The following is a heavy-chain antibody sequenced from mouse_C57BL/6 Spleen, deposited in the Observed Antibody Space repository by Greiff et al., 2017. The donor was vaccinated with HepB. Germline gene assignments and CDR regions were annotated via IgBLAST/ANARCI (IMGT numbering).Heavy chain of an antibody. CDR2: IDPSVSET. CDR3: ARCGTEGYFDV. Sequence: QVQLQQPGAELVRPGSSVKLSCKASGYTFTSYWMHWVKQRPIQGLEWIGNIDPSVSETHYNQKFKDKATLTVDKSSSTAYMQLSSLTSEDSAVYYCARCGTEGYFDVWGTGTTVTVSS. J-gene: IGHJ1*03. CDR1: GYTFTSYW. D-gene: IGHD1-1*02. V-gene: IGHV1-52*01.